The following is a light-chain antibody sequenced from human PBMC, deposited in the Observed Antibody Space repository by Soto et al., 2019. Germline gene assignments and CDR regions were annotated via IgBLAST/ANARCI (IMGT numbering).Light chain of an antibody. CDR3: QQYNKWPLT. CDR2: GAS. Sequence: IVLTQSPYTLSVSPGERATRSCRASQSVSIDLAWYQQTPGQAPRLLIYGASTRATGVPPTFSGSASGTEFTLTISSLQSEDFTVYYCQQYNKWPLTFGQGTKVDIK. CDR1: QSVSID. J-gene: IGKJ1*01. V-gene: IGKV3-15*01.